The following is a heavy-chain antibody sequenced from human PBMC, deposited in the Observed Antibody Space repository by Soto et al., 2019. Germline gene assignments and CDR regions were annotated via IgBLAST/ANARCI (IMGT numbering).Heavy chain of an antibody. CDR3: VTANNTSPFDY. V-gene: IGHV1-58*01. CDR1: GFTFADSA. D-gene: IGHD1-26*01. CDR2: IVVHSGNT. Sequence: GAAVKVSCKASGFTFADSAVLLVRQARGQSREWIGRIVVHSGNTKSAQKFTERVTMSRDMSRSPVFLGLSSLRSEDKAVYYCVTANNTSPFDYWGQGTLVTVSS. J-gene: IGHJ4*02.